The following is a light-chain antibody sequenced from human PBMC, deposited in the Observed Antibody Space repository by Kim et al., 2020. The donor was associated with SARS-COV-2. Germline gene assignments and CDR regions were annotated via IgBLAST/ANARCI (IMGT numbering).Light chain of an antibody. CDR2: GAS. CDR3: LQHSTDPIT. J-gene: IGKJ5*01. CDR1: QGIRKY. V-gene: IGKV1-17*01. Sequence: GFGGDRVTIPWRASQGIRKYFIWYSAKPGKAPQALIYGASSLHSGVPSRFSGSGSGTEFTFTISSVQPEDFATYFCLQHSTDPITFGQGTRLEIK.